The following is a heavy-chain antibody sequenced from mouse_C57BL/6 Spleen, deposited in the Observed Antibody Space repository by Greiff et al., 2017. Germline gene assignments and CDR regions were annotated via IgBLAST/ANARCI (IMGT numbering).Heavy chain of an antibody. CDR1: GFTFSDAW. Sequence: EVQLVESGGGLVQPGGSMKLSCAASGFTFSDAWMDWVRQSPEKGLEWVAEIRNKANNHATYYAESVKGRFTISRDDSKSSVYLQMNSLRAEDTGIYYCTRRGKNYAMDYWGQGTSVTVSS. V-gene: IGHV6-6*01. CDR3: TRRGKNYAMDY. J-gene: IGHJ4*01. D-gene: IGHD2-1*01. CDR2: IRNKANNHAT.